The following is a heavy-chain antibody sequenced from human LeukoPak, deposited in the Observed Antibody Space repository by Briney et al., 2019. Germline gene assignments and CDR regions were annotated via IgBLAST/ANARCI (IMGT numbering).Heavy chain of an antibody. CDR1: GFTFSSYW. CDR3: ARGPTTVTFDY. Sequence: PGGSLRLSCAASGFTFSSYWMSWVRQAPGKGLEWVANIKQDGGETYYVDSVRGRFTISRDNAKNSLYLHMNSLRAEDMAVYYCARGPTTVTFDYWGQGTLVTVSS. D-gene: IGHD4-11*01. CDR2: IKQDGGET. V-gene: IGHV3-7*04. J-gene: IGHJ4*02.